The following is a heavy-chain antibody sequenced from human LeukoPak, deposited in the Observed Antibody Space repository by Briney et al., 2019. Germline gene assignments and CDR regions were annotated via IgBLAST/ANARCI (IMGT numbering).Heavy chain of an antibody. V-gene: IGHV4-4*02. CDR1: GFMFSSNW. J-gene: IGHJ4*02. CDR3: ATLMTTVTTSGYYFDY. CDR2: INHSGST. D-gene: IGHD4-17*01. Sequence: PGGSLRLSCAASGFMFSSNWMSWVRLAPGKGLEWIGEINHSGSTNYNPSLKSRVTISVDTSKNQFSLKLSSVTAADTAVYYCATLMTTVTTSGYYFDYWGQGTLVTVSS.